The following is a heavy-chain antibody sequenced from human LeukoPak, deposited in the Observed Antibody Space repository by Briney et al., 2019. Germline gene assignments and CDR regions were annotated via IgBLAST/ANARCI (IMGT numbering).Heavy chain of an antibody. V-gene: IGHV1-18*01. D-gene: IGHD3-10*01. CDR3: ARDYYGSGSGDY. CDR1: GYTFTSYG. CDR2: ISAYNGNT. Sequence: ASVKVSCKASGYTFTSYGISWVRQAPGQGLEWMGWISAYNGNTKYAQKLQGRVTMTTDTSTSTAYMELRGLRSDDTAVYYCARDYYGSGSGDYWGQGTLVTVSS. J-gene: IGHJ4*02.